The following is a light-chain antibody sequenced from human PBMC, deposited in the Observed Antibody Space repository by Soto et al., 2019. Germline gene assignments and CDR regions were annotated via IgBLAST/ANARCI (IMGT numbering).Light chain of an antibody. CDR3: AAWDDSLNVVL. CDR2: FDD. Sequence: SVLTPPPTVSGAPWERVPFFYSGTTSHIGNNAVNWYQQLPGKAPKLLIYFDDLMPSGVSDRFSGSKSGTSASLAISGLQSEDEADYYCAAWDDSLNVVLFGGGTKVTVL. CDR1: TSHIGNNA. V-gene: IGLV1-36*01. J-gene: IGLJ2*01.